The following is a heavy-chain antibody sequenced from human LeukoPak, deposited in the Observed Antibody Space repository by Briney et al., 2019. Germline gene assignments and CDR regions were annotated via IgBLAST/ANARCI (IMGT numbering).Heavy chain of an antibody. CDR1: GYTFTSYY. V-gene: IGHV1-46*01. D-gene: IGHD2-2*01. J-gene: IGHJ6*04. CDR3: AREGGYCSSTSCHEMDGMDV. CDR2: INPSGGST. Sequence: ASVKVSCKASGYTFTSYYMHWVRQAPGQGLEWMGIINPSGGSTSYAQKFQGRVTMTRDTSTSTVYMELSSLRSEDTAVYYCAREGGYCSSTSCHEMDGMDVWGKGTTVTVSS.